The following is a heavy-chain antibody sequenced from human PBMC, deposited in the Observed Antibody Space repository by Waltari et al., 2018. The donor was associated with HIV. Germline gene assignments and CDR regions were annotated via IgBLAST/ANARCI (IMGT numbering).Heavy chain of an antibody. CDR2: IWSNGWNN. CDR1: GFPFINYG. Sequence: QVQLVESGGGVVQPGTSLRLSRAASGFPFINYGMHWVRQAPGKGLEWVAVIWSNGWNNYYADSVKGRFTISRDNFKSTLDLQMDSLRVDDTALYYCVRERGPFDAFDIWGQGTMVTVSS. CDR3: VRERGPFDAFDI. D-gene: IGHD3-16*01. V-gene: IGHV3-33*01. J-gene: IGHJ3*02.